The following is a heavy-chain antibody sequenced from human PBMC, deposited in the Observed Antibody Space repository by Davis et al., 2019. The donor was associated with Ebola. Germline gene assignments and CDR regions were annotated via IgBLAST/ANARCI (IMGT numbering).Heavy chain of an antibody. D-gene: IGHD3-9*01. CDR2: IIPIFDTP. CDR1: GGSFSSHP. CDR3: ARDFDGGNYYFDY. V-gene: IGHV1-69*13. J-gene: IGHJ4*02. Sequence: SVKVSCKTSGGSFSSHPISWVRQAPRQGLEWMGGIIPIFDTPHYAQKFQGRITISADASTSTAYMELSSLRSEDTATYFCARDFDGGNYYFDYWGPGTPVTVSS.